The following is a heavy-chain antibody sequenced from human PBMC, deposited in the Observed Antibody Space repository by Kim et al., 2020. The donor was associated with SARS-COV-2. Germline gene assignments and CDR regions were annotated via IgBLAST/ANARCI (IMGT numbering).Heavy chain of an antibody. CDR1: GFTFSSYA. J-gene: IGHJ6*02. CDR3: AKDVYRITIFGVVTRGGMDV. Sequence: GGSLRLPCAASGFTFSSYAMSWVRQAPGKGLEWVSAISGSGGSTYYADSVKGRFTISRDNSKNTLYLQMNSLRAEDTAVYYCAKDVYRITIFGVVTRGGMDVWGQGTTVTVSS. V-gene: IGHV3-23*01. CDR2: ISGSGGST. D-gene: IGHD3-3*01.